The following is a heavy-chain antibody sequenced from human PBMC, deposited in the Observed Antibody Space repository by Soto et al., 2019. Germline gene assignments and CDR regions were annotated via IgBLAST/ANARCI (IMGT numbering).Heavy chain of an antibody. Sequence: QVQLVQSGAEVKKPGASVKISCKASGYSFTSYFMHWVRQAPGQGPEWMGIIDPDGGSTSYAQKFQGRVTMTTDTSTSTVYVELSSLRSEDTAVYYCARGRTVSSIGPLLVWGQGTLVSVSS. V-gene: IGHV1-46*01. J-gene: IGHJ1*01. CDR3: ARGRTVSSIGPLLV. CDR2: IDPDGGST. D-gene: IGHD1-1*01. CDR1: GYSFTSYF.